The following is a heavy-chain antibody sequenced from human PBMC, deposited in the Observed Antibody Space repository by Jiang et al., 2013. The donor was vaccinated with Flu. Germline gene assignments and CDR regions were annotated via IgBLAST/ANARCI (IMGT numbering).Heavy chain of an antibody. CDR2: IYYNGRT. CDR3: ARRIHFESGSYYAFDL. Sequence: QLVESGPGLVKPSGTLSLTCTVSGGSISTYYWSWFRQPPGKGLEWIGYIYYNGRTNYNPSLKSRVTISVDTSENHFSLRLSSVSAADTAVYYCARRIHFESGSYYAFDLWGRGTLVTVSS. V-gene: IGHV4-59*01. CDR1: GGSISTYY. J-gene: IGHJ2*01. D-gene: IGHD3-10*01.